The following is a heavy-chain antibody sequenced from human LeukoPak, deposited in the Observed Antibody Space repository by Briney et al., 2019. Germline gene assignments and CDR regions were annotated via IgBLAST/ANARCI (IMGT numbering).Heavy chain of an antibody. CDR2: IYHSGST. Sequence: SETLSLTCTVSGGSISSGGYSWSWIRQPPGKGLEWIGYIYHSGSTYYNPSLKSRVTISVDTSKNQFSLKLSSVTAADTAVYYCARHTGYSSPGYFDYWGQGTLVTVSS. J-gene: IGHJ4*02. CDR1: GGSISSGGYS. CDR3: ARHTGYSSPGYFDY. D-gene: IGHD6-13*01. V-gene: IGHV4-30-2*03.